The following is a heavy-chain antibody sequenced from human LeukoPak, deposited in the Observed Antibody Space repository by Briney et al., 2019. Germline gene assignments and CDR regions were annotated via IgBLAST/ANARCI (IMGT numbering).Heavy chain of an antibody. Sequence: GGSLRLSCAASGFTFSSHEMNWVRQGPGMGLEWVSYISSSGTTKYYADSVKGRFTLSRDNAKKSLSLQMNSLRAEDTAIYYCARSNRDAFDMWGQGTVVTVSS. V-gene: IGHV3-48*03. D-gene: IGHD2/OR15-2a*01. CDR1: GFTFSSHE. CDR2: ISSSGTTK. CDR3: ARSNRDAFDM. J-gene: IGHJ3*02.